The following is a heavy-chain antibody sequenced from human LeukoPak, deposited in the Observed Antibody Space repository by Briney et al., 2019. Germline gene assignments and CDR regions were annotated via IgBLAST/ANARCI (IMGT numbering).Heavy chain of an antibody. CDR1: GYIFTTYW. CDR2: IYPGDSDP. CDR3: VRHGLGSSWFGFDY. Sequence: GESLKFSCKGSGYIFTTYWIGWVRQMPGKGLEWMGIIYPGDSDPRYSPSFQGQVTISADKSISTAYLQWSSLKASDSAMYYCVRHGLGSSWFGFDYWGQGTLVTVSS. V-gene: IGHV5-51*01. J-gene: IGHJ4*02. D-gene: IGHD6-13*01.